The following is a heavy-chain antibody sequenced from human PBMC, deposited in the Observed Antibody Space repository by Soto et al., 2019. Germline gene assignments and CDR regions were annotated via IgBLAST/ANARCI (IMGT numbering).Heavy chain of an antibody. J-gene: IGHJ3*02. D-gene: IGHD7-27*01. CDR3: ARRRTGDDAFDI. Sequence: GGSLRLSCAASGFTFSSYDMHWVRQATGKGLEWVSAIGTAGDTYYPGSVKGRFTISRENAKNSLYLQMNSLRAGDTAVYYCARRRTGDDAFDIWGQGTMVTVSS. V-gene: IGHV3-13*01. CDR1: GFTFSSYD. CDR2: IGTAGDT.